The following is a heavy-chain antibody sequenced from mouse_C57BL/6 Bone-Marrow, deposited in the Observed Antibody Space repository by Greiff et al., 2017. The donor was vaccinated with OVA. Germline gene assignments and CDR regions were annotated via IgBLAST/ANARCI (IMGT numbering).Heavy chain of an antibody. CDR3: AREELLPFDY. D-gene: IGHD1-1*01. CDR2: ISSGSSNT. V-gene: IGHV5-17*01. CDR1: GFTFSDYG. J-gene: IGHJ2*01. Sequence: EVMLVESGGGLVKPGVSLKLSCAASGFTFSDYGMHWVRQAPEKGLEWVAYISSGSSNTYYADTVKGRFTISKDNAKNTLFLQMTSLRSEDTAMYYCAREELLPFDYWGQGTTLTVSS.